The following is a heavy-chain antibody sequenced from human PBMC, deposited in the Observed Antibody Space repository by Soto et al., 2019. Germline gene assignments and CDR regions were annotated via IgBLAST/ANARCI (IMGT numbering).Heavy chain of an antibody. Sequence: EVQLVESGGGLVQPGGSLRLSCAASGFSFSTYDMNWVRQAPGKGLEWVSYISSGGQTIKSTDSVKGRFTISRDNAKNSLYLQMSGLRAEEMGGYYCARDPQRGYSGMDVWGQGTTVTVSS. V-gene: IGHV3-48*01. CDR2: ISSGGQTI. J-gene: IGHJ6*02. CDR1: GFSFSTYD. CDR3: ARDPQRGYSGMDV.